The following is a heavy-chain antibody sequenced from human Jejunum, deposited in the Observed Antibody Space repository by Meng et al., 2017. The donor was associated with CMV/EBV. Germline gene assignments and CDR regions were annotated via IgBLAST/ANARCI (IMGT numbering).Heavy chain of an antibody. V-gene: IGHV4-31*03. D-gene: IGHD6-19*01. CDR1: GGSVSSGGYY. J-gene: IGHJ4*02. CDR2: IYYSGST. CDR3: ARVSSGWDYFDY. Sequence: LQEWGPGLVKPSQTLSLSCTLSGGSVSSGGYYWTWIRQHPGKGLEWFRHIYYSGSTFYNPSLKRRVIISIDTSKNQFSLNLRSVTAADTAVYYCARVSSGWDYFDYWGQGTLVTVSS.